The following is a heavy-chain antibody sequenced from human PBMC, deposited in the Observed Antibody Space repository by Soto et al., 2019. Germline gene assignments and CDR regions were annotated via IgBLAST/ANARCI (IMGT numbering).Heavy chain of an antibody. Sequence: XSVKVSCKASVYTFTCYYMHWARQAPGQGLEWMGWINPNSGGTNYAQKFQGRVTMTRDTSISTAYMEPSRLRSDDTAVYYCTRGYSSSWYGPIGWFDPWGQGPLVTVSS. CDR3: TRGYSSSWYGPIGWFDP. J-gene: IGHJ5*02. D-gene: IGHD6-13*01. V-gene: IGHV1-2*02. CDR2: INPNSGGT. CDR1: VYTFTCYY.